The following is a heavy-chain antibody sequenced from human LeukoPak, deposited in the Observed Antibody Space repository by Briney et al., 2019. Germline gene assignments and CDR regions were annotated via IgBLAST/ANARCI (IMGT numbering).Heavy chain of an antibody. CDR1: GGSISSSSYY. J-gene: IGHJ4*02. Sequence: SETLSLACTVSGGSISSSSYYWGWIRQPPGKGLEWIGGIYYSGSTYYNPSLKSRVTISVDTSKNQFSLKLSSVTAADTAVCYCARQPGIAGPQASYWGQGTLVTVSS. CDR3: ARQPGIAGPQASY. V-gene: IGHV4-39*01. D-gene: IGHD6-13*01. CDR2: IYYSGST.